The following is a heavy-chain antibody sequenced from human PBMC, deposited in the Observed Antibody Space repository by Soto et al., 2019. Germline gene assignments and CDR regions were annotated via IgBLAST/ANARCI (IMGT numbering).Heavy chain of an antibody. J-gene: IGHJ5*02. Sequence: QVQLVQSGAEVKKPGASVKVSCKTSGYSFTTYLITWVRQAPGQGLEWMGWISTYNGDTNYAQKLQGRVTMTTDTSTSTAYMELRSLRSDDTAVYYCARTDPRGGWFDLWGQGTLVTVSS. D-gene: IGHD3-10*01. CDR1: GYSFTTYL. CDR3: ARTDPRGGWFDL. V-gene: IGHV1-18*01. CDR2: ISTYNGDT.